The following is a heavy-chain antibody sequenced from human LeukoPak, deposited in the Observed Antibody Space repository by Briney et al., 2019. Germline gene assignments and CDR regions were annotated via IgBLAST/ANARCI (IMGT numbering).Heavy chain of an antibody. D-gene: IGHD2-2*01. CDR3: ARVRYCSSTTCRGAFDI. V-gene: IGHV3-72*01. J-gene: IGHJ3*02. CDR1: GFTFSDHY. Sequence: GGSLRLSCAASGFTFSDHYMDWVRQAPGKGLEWVGRTRNKANSYTTEYAASVKGSFTISRADSENSLYLQMNSLKTEDTAVYYCARVRYCSSTTCRGAFDIWGQGTMVTVSS. CDR2: TRNKANSYTT.